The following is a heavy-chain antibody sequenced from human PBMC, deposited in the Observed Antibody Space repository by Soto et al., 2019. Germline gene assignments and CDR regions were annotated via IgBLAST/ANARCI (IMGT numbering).Heavy chain of an antibody. CDR3: AGDLGESFFDY. CDR2: INHSGST. V-gene: IGHV4-34*01. Sequence: SETLSLTCAVYGGSFSGYYWSWIRQPPGKGLEWIGEINHSGSTNYNPSLKSRVTISVDTSKNQFSLKLSSVTAADTAVYYCAGDLGESFFDYWGQGTLVTVSS. J-gene: IGHJ4*02. D-gene: IGHD3-10*01. CDR1: GGSFSGYY.